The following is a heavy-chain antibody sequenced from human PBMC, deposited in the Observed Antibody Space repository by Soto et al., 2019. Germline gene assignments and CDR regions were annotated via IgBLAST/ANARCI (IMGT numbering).Heavy chain of an antibody. J-gene: IGHJ6*02. CDR3: EKEAYYYDSGGYYNGMDV. Sequence: GGSLRLSCAASGFTLSSYGMHGVRQAPGKGLEWVAVISYDGSNRYYADSVKGRFTISRDNAKNTLYLQMNSLRAEDTAVYYCEKEAYYYDSGGYYNGMDVWGQGTTVTVSS. CDR1: GFTLSSYG. CDR2: ISYDGSNR. V-gene: IGHV3-30*18. D-gene: IGHD3-22*01.